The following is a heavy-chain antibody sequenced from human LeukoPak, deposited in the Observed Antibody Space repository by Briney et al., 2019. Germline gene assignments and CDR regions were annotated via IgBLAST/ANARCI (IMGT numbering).Heavy chain of an antibody. CDR3: ATERERRITD. V-gene: IGHV4-38-2*02. J-gene: IGHJ4*02. CDR1: GFSISLCYY. CDR2: IHPSGTT. D-gene: IGHD1-1*01. Sequence: SETLSLTCDVSGFSISLCYYWVWIRQPAGQGLEWIGSIHPSGTTFYNSSLNSRITMTIDAPKNQFSLRLSLVTAVDTAVYFCATERERRITDWGQGTLVTVSS.